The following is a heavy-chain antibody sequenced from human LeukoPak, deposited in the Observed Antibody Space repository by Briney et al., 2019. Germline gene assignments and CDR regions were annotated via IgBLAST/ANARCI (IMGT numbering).Heavy chain of an antibody. CDR2: IHHSGST. Sequence: PSETLSLTCVVSGYSINNGYYWGWIRQSPGKGLEWIGSIHHSGSTYYNPSLRSRVTMSVDTSKNQFSLKLNSLTAADTAVYYCARRGVPTAVHRFAFDIWGRGTMVTVSS. D-gene: IGHD2-2*01. J-gene: IGHJ3*02. V-gene: IGHV4-38-2*01. CDR1: GYSINNGYY. CDR3: ARRGVPTAVHRFAFDI.